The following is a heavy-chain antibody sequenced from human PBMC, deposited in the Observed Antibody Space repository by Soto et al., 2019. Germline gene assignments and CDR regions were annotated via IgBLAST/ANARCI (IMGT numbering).Heavy chain of an antibody. CDR1: GYTFPTYW. CDR3: ACPYFSTFGAFDF. Sequence: GESLKISCKGSGYTFPTYWIGWVRQMPGKGLEWMGIIYPRDSQIRYSPSFQGQVTISADKSINTAYLQWSSLKASDTAMYYCACPYFSTFGAFDFWGLGTMVTVSS. J-gene: IGHJ3*01. CDR2: IYPRDSQI. V-gene: IGHV5-51*01. D-gene: IGHD3-10*01.